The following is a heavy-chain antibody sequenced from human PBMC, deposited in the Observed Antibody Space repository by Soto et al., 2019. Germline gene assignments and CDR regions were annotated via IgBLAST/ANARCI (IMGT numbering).Heavy chain of an antibody. Sequence: VQLVESGGGVVQPGRSLRLSCAASGFTFSSYGMHWVRQAPGKGLEWVAVIWYDGSNKYYADSVKGRFTISRDNSKNTLYLQMNSLRAEDTAVYYCARDAYSSSSGETYYYYYMDVWGKGTTVTVSS. V-gene: IGHV3-33*01. CDR3: ARDAYSSSSGETYYYYYMDV. J-gene: IGHJ6*03. CDR1: GFTFSSYG. D-gene: IGHD6-6*01. CDR2: IWYDGSNK.